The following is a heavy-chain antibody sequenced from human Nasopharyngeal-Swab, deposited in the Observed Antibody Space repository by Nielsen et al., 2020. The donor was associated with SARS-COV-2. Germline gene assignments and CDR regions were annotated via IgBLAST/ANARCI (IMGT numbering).Heavy chain of an antibody. CDR3: ARNYYDNRGYYPDAFDF. J-gene: IGHJ3*01. CDR1: GFTFSSYR. V-gene: IGHV3-21*01. CDR2: IGSSGSLS. Sequence: GESLKISCAASGFTFSSYRMNWVRQAPGKGLEWVSVIGSSGSLSYNADPVKGRFTISRDNDKNSLYLQMNSLRVQDTTVYYCARNYYDNRGYYPDAFDFWGHGTKVTVSS. D-gene: IGHD3-22*01.